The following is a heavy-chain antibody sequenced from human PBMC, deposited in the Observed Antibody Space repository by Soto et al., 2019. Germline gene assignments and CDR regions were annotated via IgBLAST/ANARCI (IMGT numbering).Heavy chain of an antibody. CDR3: ASRSPTYYYGSGSPIVDY. D-gene: IGHD3-10*01. CDR1: GFTVSSNY. Sequence: EVQLVETGGGLIQPGGSLRLSCAASGFTVSSNYMSWVRQAPGKGLEWVSVIYSGGSTYYADSVKGRFTISRDNSKNPLYLQMNSLRAEDTAVYYCASRSPTYYYGSGSPIVDYWGQGTLVTVSS. J-gene: IGHJ4*02. V-gene: IGHV3-53*02. CDR2: IYSGGST.